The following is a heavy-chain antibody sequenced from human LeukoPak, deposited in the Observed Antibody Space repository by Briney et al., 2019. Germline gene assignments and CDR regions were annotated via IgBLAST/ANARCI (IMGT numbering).Heavy chain of an antibody. D-gene: IGHD2-15*01. CDR3: ARDQEDLIHYYYMDV. CDR1: GYTFTSYG. CDR2: ISAYNGNT. Sequence: ASVKVSCKASGYTFTSYGISWVRQAPGQGLEWMGWISAYNGNTNYAQKLQGRVTMTTDTSTSTAYMELRSLRSDDTAVYYCARDQEDLIHYYYMDVWGKGTTVTVSS. J-gene: IGHJ6*03. V-gene: IGHV1-18*01.